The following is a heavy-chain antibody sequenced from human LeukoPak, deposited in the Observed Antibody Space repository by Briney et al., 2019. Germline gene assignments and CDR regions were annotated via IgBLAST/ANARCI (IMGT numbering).Heavy chain of an antibody. Sequence: PSETLSLTCTVSGGSISSSSHYWGWIRQPPGKGLEWIGSIYYSGDTYYNPSLKSRVTTFVDTSKSQFSLRLSSVTAADTAVYYCARTPGYSSSWYFAQGDYYYMDVWGKGTTVTVSS. V-gene: IGHV4-39*01. CDR1: GGSISSSSHY. J-gene: IGHJ6*03. D-gene: IGHD6-13*01. CDR3: ARTPGYSSSWYFAQGDYYYMDV. CDR2: IYYSGDT.